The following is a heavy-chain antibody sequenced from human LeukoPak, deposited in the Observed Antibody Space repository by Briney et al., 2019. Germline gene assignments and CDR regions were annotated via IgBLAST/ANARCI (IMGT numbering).Heavy chain of an antibody. D-gene: IGHD6-13*01. J-gene: IGHJ5*02. CDR1: GGSISSGSYY. V-gene: IGHV4-61*02. Sequence: SQTLSLTCTASGGSISSGSYYWRWIRQPAGKGLEWIGRIYSSGSTNYNPSLKSRVTISVDTSKNQFSLKLSSVTAADTAVYYCARDRYGSSYRFDPWGQGTLVTVSS. CDR3: ARDRYGSSYRFDP. CDR2: IYSSGST.